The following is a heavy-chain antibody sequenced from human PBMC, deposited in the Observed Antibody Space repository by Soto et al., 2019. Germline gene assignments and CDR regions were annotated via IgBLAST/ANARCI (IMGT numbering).Heavy chain of an antibody. J-gene: IGHJ4*02. Sequence: ASVKVSCKVSGYTLTELSMHWVRQAPGKGLEWMGGFDPEDGETIYAQKFQGRVTMTEDTSTDTAYMELSSLRSEDTAVYYCATGGDSSGYYYLFDYWGQGTLVTVSS. CDR1: GYTLTELS. CDR2: FDPEDGET. V-gene: IGHV1-24*01. D-gene: IGHD3-22*01. CDR3: ATGGDSSGYYYLFDY.